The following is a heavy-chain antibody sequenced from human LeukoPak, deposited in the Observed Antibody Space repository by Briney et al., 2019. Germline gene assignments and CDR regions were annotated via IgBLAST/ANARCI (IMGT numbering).Heavy chain of an antibody. CDR1: GYTFTGYY. Sequence: ASVKVSCKASGYTFTGYYMHWVRQAPGQGLEWMGWINPNSGGTNYAQKFQGRVTMTRDTSISTAYMELSRLRSDNTAVYYCARNVRGYSGFVRRAYYYYMDVWGKGTTVTVFS. CDR3: ARNVRGYSGFVRRAYYYYMDV. CDR2: INPNSGGT. V-gene: IGHV1-2*02. D-gene: IGHD5-12*01. J-gene: IGHJ6*03.